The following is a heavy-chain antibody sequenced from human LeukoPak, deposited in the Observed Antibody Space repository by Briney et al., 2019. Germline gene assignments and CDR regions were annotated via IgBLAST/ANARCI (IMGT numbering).Heavy chain of an antibody. CDR3: AKGVGYCSGGSCQQFDY. V-gene: IGHV3-23*01. D-gene: IGHD2-15*01. Sequence: GGSLRLSCAASGFTFSSYGMSWVRQAPGKGLEWVSAISGSGVGTYYADSVKGRFTISRDNSKNTLYLQMNTLRAEDTAVYYCAKGVGYCSGGSCQQFDYWGQGTLVTVSS. CDR1: GFTFSSYG. CDR2: ISGSGVGT. J-gene: IGHJ4*02.